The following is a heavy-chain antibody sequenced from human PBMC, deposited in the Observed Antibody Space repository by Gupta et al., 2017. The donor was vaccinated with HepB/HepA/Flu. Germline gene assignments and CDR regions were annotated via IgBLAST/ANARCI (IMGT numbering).Heavy chain of an antibody. CDR3: ARDTNSGY. Sequence: EVQLLESGGDLAQPGGSLRLSCAASGFTVSSYAMSWVRQAPGKGVEWVSTISGSGNSTYYADSVKGRFTISRDNSKNTLYVQMNSLRAEDTALYYCARDTNSGYWGQGTLVTVSS. D-gene: IGHD2-8*01. CDR1: GFTVSSYA. CDR2: ISGSGNST. J-gene: IGHJ4*02. V-gene: IGHV3-23*01.